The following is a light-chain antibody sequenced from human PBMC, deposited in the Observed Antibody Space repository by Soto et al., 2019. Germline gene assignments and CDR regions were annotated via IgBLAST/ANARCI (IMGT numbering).Light chain of an antibody. CDR3: SSFTNSIVV. CDR1: SSNIGAGYD. Sequence: QSVLTQPPSVSGAPGQRVTFSCTGSSSNIGAGYDVHWYQQLPGTAPKLLIYGNSNRPSGVPERFSGSKSGTSASLAITGLQAEDEADYYCSSFTNSIVVFGGGTKLTVL. CDR2: GNS. V-gene: IGLV1-40*01. J-gene: IGLJ2*01.